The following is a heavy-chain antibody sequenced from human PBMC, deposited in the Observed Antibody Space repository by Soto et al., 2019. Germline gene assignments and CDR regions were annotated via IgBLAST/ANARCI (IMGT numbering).Heavy chain of an antibody. CDR3: ARLEVGLDY. CDR2: IYYTGGT. J-gene: IGHJ4*02. Sequence: QVQLQESGPGLVKPSETLSLTCSVSGRSVSSGSYYWSWIRQSPEKGLEWIGYIYYTGGTKYNPSLTSRVTISADTSRNHCSLKLTSVTAADTAVYYCARLEVGLDYWGQGVLVTVSP. CDR1: GRSVSSGSYY. V-gene: IGHV4-61*03. D-gene: IGHD2-2*01.